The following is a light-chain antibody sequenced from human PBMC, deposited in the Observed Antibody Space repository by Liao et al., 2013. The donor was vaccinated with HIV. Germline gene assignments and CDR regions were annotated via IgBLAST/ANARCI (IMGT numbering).Light chain of an antibody. V-gene: IGLV3-1*01. J-gene: IGLJ2*01. CDR3: QAWDSNEVI. Sequence: SYELTQPHSVSVSPGQTASITCSGDKLGDKYACWYQQKPGQSPVLVIYQDSKRPSGIPERFSGSNSGNTATLTISGTQAMDEADYYCQAWDSNEVIFGGGTKLSVL. CDR2: QDS. CDR1: KLGDKY.